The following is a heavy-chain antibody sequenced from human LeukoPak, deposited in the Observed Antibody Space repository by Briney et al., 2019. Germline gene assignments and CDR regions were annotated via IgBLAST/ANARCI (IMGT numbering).Heavy chain of an antibody. CDR3: ARDGSSSWYYGYYGMDV. Sequence: SETLSLTCTVSGGSISSYYWSWIRHPPGKGLEWIGYIYYSGSTNYNPSLKSRVTISVDTSKNQFSLKLSSVTAADTAVYYCARDGSSSWYYGYYGMDVWGQGTTVTVSS. CDR1: GGSISSYY. J-gene: IGHJ6*02. V-gene: IGHV4-59*01. D-gene: IGHD6-13*01. CDR2: IYYSGST.